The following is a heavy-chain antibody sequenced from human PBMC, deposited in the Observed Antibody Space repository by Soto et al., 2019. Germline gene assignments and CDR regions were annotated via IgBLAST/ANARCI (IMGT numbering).Heavy chain of an antibody. Sequence: QITLKESGPTLVKPTQTLTLTCTFSGFSLSSTRMAVGWIRQPPGKALEWLALIYWDDDKRYSPFLKSRLTITKDTSKHQVVRTLSTMDPVDTARYYCAHIVVAGLGYYFDYWGQGTLVTVSS. D-gene: IGHD6-19*01. J-gene: IGHJ4*02. V-gene: IGHV2-5*02. CDR2: IYWDDDK. CDR1: GFSLSSTRMA. CDR3: AHIVVAGLGYYFDY.